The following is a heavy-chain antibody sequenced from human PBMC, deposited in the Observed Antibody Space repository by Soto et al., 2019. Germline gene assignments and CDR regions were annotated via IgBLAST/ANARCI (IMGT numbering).Heavy chain of an antibody. V-gene: IGHV1-46*01. CDR2: IDPTRGNT. CDR3: AREMITIRGVYFDC. CDR1: RYTFSNYV. D-gene: IGHD3-16*01. Sequence: ASVNVTWTASRYTFSNYVMHWVRQAPGQGLEWMVIIDPTRGNTKYTQKFQDIVNMTRDTSTSTVFMDLSSLRPEDTAVYYCAREMITIRGVYFDCWAQGTLVTVSS. J-gene: IGHJ4*02.